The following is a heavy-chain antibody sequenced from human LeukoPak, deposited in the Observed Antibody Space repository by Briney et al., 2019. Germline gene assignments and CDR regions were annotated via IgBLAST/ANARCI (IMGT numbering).Heavy chain of an antibody. CDR2: INPNSGGT. CDR3: ARPTYYGSGSKFDY. V-gene: IGHV1-2*02. Sequence: ASVKVSCKASGYTFTGYYMHWVRQAPGQGLEWMGWINPNSGGTNYAQKFQGRVTMTRDTSISTAYMELSRLRSDDTAVYYCARPTYYGSGSKFDYWGQGTLVTVSS. J-gene: IGHJ4*02. CDR1: GYTFTGYY. D-gene: IGHD3-10*01.